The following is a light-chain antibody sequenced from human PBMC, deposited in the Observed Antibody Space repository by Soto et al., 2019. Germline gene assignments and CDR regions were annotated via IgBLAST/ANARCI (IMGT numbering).Light chain of an antibody. CDR2: AAS. V-gene: IGKV3-20*01. J-gene: IGKJ3*01. CDR3: QQYGGSPFT. CDR1: QSVSVNS. Sequence: EIVLTQSPGTRSFSPGERATLSGRPSQSVSVNSLAWYQQKGGQAPRLLIYAASSRATGVPDRFSGTGSGTDFALTISRLETDDSAVYYCQQYGGSPFTFGPGTKVDI.